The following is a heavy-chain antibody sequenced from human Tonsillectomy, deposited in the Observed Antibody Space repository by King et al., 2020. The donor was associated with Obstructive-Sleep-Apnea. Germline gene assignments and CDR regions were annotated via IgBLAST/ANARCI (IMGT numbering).Heavy chain of an antibody. V-gene: IGHV5-51*01. D-gene: IGHD6-19*01. CDR2: IYPGDSDT. CDR3: ARWGSAVAGDNWFDP. CDR1: GYSFTSYW. J-gene: IGHJ5*02. Sequence: QLVQSGAEVKKSGESLKISCKGSGYSFTSYWIGWLRQQPGKGLEWMGIIYPGDSDTRYSPAFQGQVTISADKSISTAYLQWSSLKASDTAMYYCARWGSAVAGDNWFDPWGRGTLVSVSS.